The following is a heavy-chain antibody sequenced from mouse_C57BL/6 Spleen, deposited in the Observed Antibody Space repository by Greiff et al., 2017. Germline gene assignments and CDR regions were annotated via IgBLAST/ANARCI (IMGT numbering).Heavy chain of an antibody. CDR2: IYPGDGDT. V-gene: IGHV1-80*01. D-gene: IGHD4-1*01. CDR3: ARSTGTPNWYFDV. Sequence: VQGVESGAELVKPGASVKISCKASGYAFSSYWMNWVKQRPGKGLEWIGQIYPGDGDTNYNGKFKGKATLTADKSSSTAYMQLSSLTSEDSAVYFCARSTGTPNWYFDVWGTGTTVTVSS. J-gene: IGHJ1*03. CDR1: GYAFSSYW.